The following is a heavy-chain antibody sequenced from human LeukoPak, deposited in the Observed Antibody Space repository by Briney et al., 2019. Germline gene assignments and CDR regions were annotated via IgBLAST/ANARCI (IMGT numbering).Heavy chain of an antibody. CDR1: GFTFSSYA. CDR2: ISGSGGST. Sequence: GGSLRLSCAASGFTFSSYAMSWVRQAPGKGLEWVSAISGSGGSTYYADSVKGRFTISRDNSKNTLYLQMNSLRAEDTAVYYCAKNPTPYSGYDFRVSYFDYWGQGTLVTVSS. V-gene: IGHV3-23*01. D-gene: IGHD5-12*01. CDR3: AKNPTPYSGYDFRVSYFDY. J-gene: IGHJ4*02.